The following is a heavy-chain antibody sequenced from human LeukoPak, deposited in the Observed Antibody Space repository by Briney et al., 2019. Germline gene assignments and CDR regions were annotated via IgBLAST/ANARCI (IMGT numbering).Heavy chain of an antibody. CDR2: ISAGGGST. CDR1: GFTFTSHA. J-gene: IGHJ4*02. CDR3: ARHIVGPTRGFDF. D-gene: IGHD1-26*01. V-gene: IGHV3-23*01. Sequence: PGGSLRLSCAVSGFTFTSHAVSWVRQAPGKGLEWVSAISAGGGSTYYADSVKSRFTISRDNSKNTVYLQMNSLRAEDTAVYYCARHIVGPTRGFDFWGQGTLVTVSS.